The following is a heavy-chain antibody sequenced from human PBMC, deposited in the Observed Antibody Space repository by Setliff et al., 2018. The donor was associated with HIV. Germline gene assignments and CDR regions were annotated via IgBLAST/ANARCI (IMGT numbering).Heavy chain of an antibody. CDR1: GVTFSTYV. D-gene: IGHD3-16*01. Sequence: GASVKVSCKTSGVTFSTYVITWVRQAPGQGLEWVGGMLPILGMGDFAQKFQGRITITADESTSTAYMEMSSLSSEDKGIYFCANGGSGGQFDHWGQGTLVTVSS. J-gene: IGHJ4*02. CDR2: MLPILGMG. CDR3: ANGGSGGQFDH. V-gene: IGHV1-69*10.